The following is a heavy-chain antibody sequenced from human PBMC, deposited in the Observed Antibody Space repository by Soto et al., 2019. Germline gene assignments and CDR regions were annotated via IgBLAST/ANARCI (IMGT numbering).Heavy chain of an antibody. CDR1: EFNVGNNY. D-gene: IGHD3-16*01. Sequence: GGSLRLSCAVSEFNVGNNYMSWVRQAPGKGLEWVAVIWYDGSNKYYADSVKGRFTISRDNSKNTLYLQMNSLRAEDTAVYYCARVGLPPPPYYFDYWGQGTLVTVSS. J-gene: IGHJ4*02. CDR2: IWYDGSNK. CDR3: ARVGLPPPPYYFDY. V-gene: IGHV3-33*08.